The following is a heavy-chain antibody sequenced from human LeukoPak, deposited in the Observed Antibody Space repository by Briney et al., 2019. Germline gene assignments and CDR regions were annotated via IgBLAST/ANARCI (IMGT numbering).Heavy chain of an antibody. CDR2: INHSGST. J-gene: IGHJ5*02. CDR3: ARGPITYDSWFDP. CDR1: GGSFSGYY. V-gene: IGHV4-34*01. D-gene: IGHD3-10*01. Sequence: SETLSLTCAVNGGSFSGYYWSWIRQPPGKGLEWIGEINHSGSTNYNPSLKSRVTISVDTSKNQFSLKLSSVTAADTAVYYCARGPITYDSWFDPWGQGTLVTVSS.